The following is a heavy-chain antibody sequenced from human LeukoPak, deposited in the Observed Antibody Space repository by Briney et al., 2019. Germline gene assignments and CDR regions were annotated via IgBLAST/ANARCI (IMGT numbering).Heavy chain of an antibody. J-gene: IGHJ3*02. CDR2: TRGSGSGM. D-gene: IGHD6-6*01. CDR3: ARTARSSRGAFDI. CDR1: GFAFSDYS. V-gene: IGHV3-21*05. Sequence: GGSLRLSCAASGFAFSDYSMNWVRQAPGKGLEWVANTRGSGSGMGSGNCYAGAVKGRFNISRDNAKNSLYLQMNSLRAEDTAVYYCARTARSSRGAFDIWGQGTMVTVSS.